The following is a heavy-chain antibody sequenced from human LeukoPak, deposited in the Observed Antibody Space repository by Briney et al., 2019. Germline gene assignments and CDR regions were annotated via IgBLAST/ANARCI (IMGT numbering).Heavy chain of an antibody. J-gene: IGHJ4*02. D-gene: IGHD6-13*01. CDR3: ARGPQSAAAGIFDY. Sequence: GGSLRLSCAASGFTFSSFGMHWVRQAPGKGLEWVAVIWSDGTTKYYADSVKGRFTISRDNPENTLYLQMNSLRAEDTAVYFCARGPQSAAAGIFDYWGQGTLVTVSS. CDR1: GFTFSSFG. V-gene: IGHV3-33*01. CDR2: IWSDGTTK.